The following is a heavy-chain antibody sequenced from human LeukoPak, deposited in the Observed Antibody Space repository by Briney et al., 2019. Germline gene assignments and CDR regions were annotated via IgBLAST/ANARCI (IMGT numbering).Heavy chain of an antibody. CDR2: INPSGGST. CDR1: GGTFNSYA. CDR3: ARVRLEWELVDY. Sequence: ASVKVSCKASGGTFNSYAISWVRQAPGQGLEWMGIINPSGGSTSYAQKFQGRVTMTRDTSTSTVYMELSSLRSEDTAVYYCARVRLEWELVDYWGQGTLVTVSS. V-gene: IGHV1-46*02. D-gene: IGHD1-26*01. J-gene: IGHJ4*02.